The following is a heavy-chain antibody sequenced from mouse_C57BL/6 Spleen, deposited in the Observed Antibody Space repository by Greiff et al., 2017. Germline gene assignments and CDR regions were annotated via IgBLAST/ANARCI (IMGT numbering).Heavy chain of an antibody. CDR3: ARDGDYEGSMDY. D-gene: IGHD2-4*01. Sequence: QVQLQQPGAELVQPGASVKMSCKASGYTFTSYWITWVKQRPGQGLEWIGDIYPGSGSTNYNEKFKSKATLTVDTSSSTTYMQLSSLTSEEAAVYYCARDGDYEGSMDYWGQGTSVTVSS. CDR2: IYPGSGST. CDR1: GYTFTSYW. J-gene: IGHJ4*01. V-gene: IGHV1-55*01.